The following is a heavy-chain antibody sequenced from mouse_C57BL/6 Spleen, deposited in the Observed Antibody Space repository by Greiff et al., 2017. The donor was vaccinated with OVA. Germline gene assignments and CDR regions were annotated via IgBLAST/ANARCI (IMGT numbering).Heavy chain of an antibody. Sequence: EVKLMESGGGLVKPGGSLKLSCAASGFTFSSYAMSWVRQTPEKRLEWVATISDGGSYTYYPDNVKGRFTISRDNAKNNLYLQMSHLKSEDTAMYYCARDLLVAYWGQGTLVTVSA. CDR1: GFTFSSYA. J-gene: IGHJ3*01. V-gene: IGHV5-4*01. CDR2: ISDGGSYT. CDR3: ARDLLVAY. D-gene: IGHD6-1*01.